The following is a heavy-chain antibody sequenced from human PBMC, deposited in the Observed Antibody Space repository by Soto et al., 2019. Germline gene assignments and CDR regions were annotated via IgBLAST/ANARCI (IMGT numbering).Heavy chain of an antibody. J-gene: IGHJ4*02. CDR2: IVVGSGNT. D-gene: IGHD3-9*01. CDR1: GFTFTSSA. CDR3: AVDLHYDILTGYYKAPVFDY. Sequence: GASVKVSCKSSGFTFTSSAVQWVRQARGQRLEWIGWIVVGSGNTNYAQKFQERVTITMDMSTSTAYMELSSLRSEDTAVYYCAVDLHYDILTGYYKAPVFDYWGQGTLVTVSS. V-gene: IGHV1-58*01.